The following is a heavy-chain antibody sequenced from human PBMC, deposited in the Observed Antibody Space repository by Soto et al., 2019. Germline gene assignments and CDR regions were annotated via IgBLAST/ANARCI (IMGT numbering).Heavy chain of an antibody. CDR2: INAGNGNT. CDR3: ARGIDADY. CDR1: GYTFTDYY. D-gene: IGHD3-16*02. V-gene: IGHV1-3*01. J-gene: IGHJ4*02. Sequence: ASVKVSCKTSGYTFTDYYMHWVRQAPGQRLEWMGWINAGNGNTKYSQKFQGRVTITRDASASTAYMELSSLRSEDTAVYYCARGIDADYWGQGTLVTVSS.